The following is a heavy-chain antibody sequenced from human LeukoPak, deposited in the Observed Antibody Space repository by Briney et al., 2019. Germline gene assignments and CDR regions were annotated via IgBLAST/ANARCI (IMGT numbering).Heavy chain of an antibody. CDR2: ISPNGGSQ. J-gene: IGHJ4*02. Sequence: PGGSLRLSCAASGFTFTTYGLHWVRPAPGKGVEWVAAISPNGGSQYFADSVKGRFTISRDNSKHTLFLPTTSLRPDDTGVYYCAKRGHYSLNWYHYFDYWGQGTLVTVSS. CDR1: GFTFTTYG. D-gene: IGHD6-13*01. V-gene: IGHV3-30*18. CDR3: AKRGHYSLNWYHYFDY.